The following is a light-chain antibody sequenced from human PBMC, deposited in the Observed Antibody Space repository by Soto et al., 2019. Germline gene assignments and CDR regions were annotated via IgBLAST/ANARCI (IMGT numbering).Light chain of an antibody. V-gene: IGKV3-15*01. Sequence: EIVMTQSPATLSVSPGERATLSCRASQSVSSTLAWYQQKPGQAPRLLIYGASTSATGIPARFSGSGSGTEFTLTISSLQSKDFAVYDCHQYHNWPPWTFGQGTKVEIK. J-gene: IGKJ1*01. CDR2: GAS. CDR3: HQYHNWPPWT. CDR1: QSVSST.